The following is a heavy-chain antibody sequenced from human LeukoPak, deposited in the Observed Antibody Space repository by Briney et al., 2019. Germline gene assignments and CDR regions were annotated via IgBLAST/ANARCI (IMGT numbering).Heavy chain of an antibody. D-gene: IGHD3-16*02. Sequence: GGSLRLSCAASGFTFSSYAMSWARQAPGKGLEWVSAISGSGGSTYYADSVKGRFTISRDNSKNTLYLQMNSLRAEDTAVYYCAKDDSFNVWGSYPDYWGQGTLVTVSS. J-gene: IGHJ4*02. CDR3: AKDDSFNVWGSYPDY. CDR1: GFTFSSYA. V-gene: IGHV3-23*01. CDR2: ISGSGGST.